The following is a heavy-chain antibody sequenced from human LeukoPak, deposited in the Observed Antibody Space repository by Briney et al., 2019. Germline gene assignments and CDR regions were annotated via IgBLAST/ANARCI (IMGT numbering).Heavy chain of an antibody. D-gene: IGHD3-9*01. CDR2: ITGSGSGI. CDR1: GFTFSNYA. CDR3: ATWGDYDVLTGYYVSDY. V-gene: IGHV3-23*01. Sequence: GGSLRLSCAASGFTFSNYAMSWVRQAPGKGLEWVSAITGSGSGIYYADSMKSRFTTSRDNSKNTLYLQINSLRAEDTAVYYCATWGDYDVLTGYYVSDYWGQGTLVTVSS. J-gene: IGHJ4*02.